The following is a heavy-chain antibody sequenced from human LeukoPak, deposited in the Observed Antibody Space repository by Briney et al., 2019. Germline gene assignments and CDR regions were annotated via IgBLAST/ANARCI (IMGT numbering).Heavy chain of an antibody. CDR1: GFTFSSYW. CDR2: IKQDGSEE. CDR3: AKVGDDILTGYYNNWFDP. J-gene: IGHJ5*02. V-gene: IGHV3-7*01. Sequence: GGSLRLSCAASGFTFSSYWMSWVRQAPGKGLEWVANIKQDGSEEYYVDSVKGRFTISRDNAKNSLYLQMNSLRAEDTAVYYCAKVGDDILTGYYNNWFDPWGQGTLVTVSS. D-gene: IGHD3-9*01.